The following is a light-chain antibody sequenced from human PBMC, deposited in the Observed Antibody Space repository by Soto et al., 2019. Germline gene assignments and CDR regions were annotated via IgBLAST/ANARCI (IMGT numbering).Light chain of an antibody. CDR1: QSVSNH. Sequence: DIQLTRSQSSLSASVEDRVTIPCRASQSVSNHLDWYQQKPGKAPKLLIFAASSWQSGVPSRFSGSRSGPDFTLTISSLQPEDFATYYCQQSYSSPPTFGQGTKVDIK. V-gene: IGKV1-39*01. CDR3: QQSYSSPPT. J-gene: IGKJ1*01. CDR2: AAS.